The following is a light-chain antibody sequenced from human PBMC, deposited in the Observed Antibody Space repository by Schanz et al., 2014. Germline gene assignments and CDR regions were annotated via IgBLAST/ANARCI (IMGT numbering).Light chain of an antibody. J-gene: IGKJ4*01. Sequence: EIVLTQSPPTLSLSPGERATLSCRASQSVSSYLAWYQQKPGQAPRLLIYDASNRATGIPARFSGSGSGTDFTLAISSLEPEDSAVYYCQHRSNWPLTFGGGTKVGIK. CDR3: QHRSNWPLT. CDR2: DAS. CDR1: QSVSSY. V-gene: IGKV3-11*01.